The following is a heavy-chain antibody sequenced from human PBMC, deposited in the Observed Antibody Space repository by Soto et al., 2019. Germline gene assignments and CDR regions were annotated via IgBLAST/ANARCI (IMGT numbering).Heavy chain of an antibody. J-gene: IGHJ4*02. D-gene: IGHD4-4*01. Sequence: GGSLRLSCAASGFTFSRYEMNWVRQAPGKGREWVSYMSSSGSTIYYTDSVKDPFTISRDNAKNPLYRQRNRLLTEDTAVYYCARVEMEMTTIGNYWGQGTLVTVSS. V-gene: IGHV3-48*03. CDR1: GFTFSRYE. CDR3: ARVEMEMTTIGNY. CDR2: MSSSGSTI.